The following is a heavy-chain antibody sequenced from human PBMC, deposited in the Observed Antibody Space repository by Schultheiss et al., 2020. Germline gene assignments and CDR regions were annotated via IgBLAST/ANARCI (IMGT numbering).Heavy chain of an antibody. CDR2: IWYDGSNK. CDR3: ASEGEQPG. V-gene: IGHV3-33*01. Sequence: GGSLRLSCAASGFTFSSYGMHWVRQAPGKGLEWLAVIWYDGSNKYYADSVKGRFTISRDNSKNTLYLQMNSLRAEDTAVYYCASEGEQPGWGRGTLVTVSS. D-gene: IGHD1/OR15-1a*01. CDR1: GFTFSSYG. J-gene: IGHJ2*01.